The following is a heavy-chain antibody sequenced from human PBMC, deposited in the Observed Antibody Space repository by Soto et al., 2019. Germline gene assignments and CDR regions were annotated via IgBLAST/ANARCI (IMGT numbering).Heavy chain of an antibody. CDR2: ISGSGGST. D-gene: IGHD3-3*01. CDR3: AKDALITIFGVVKESDWFDP. V-gene: IGHV3-23*01. CDR1: GFPFSSYA. J-gene: IGHJ5*02. Sequence: PGGSLRLSCAASGFPFSSYAMSWVRQATGKGLEWVSAISGSGGSTYYADSVKGRFTISRDNSKNTLYLQMNSLRAEDTAVYYCAKDALITIFGVVKESDWFDPWGQGTLVTVSS.